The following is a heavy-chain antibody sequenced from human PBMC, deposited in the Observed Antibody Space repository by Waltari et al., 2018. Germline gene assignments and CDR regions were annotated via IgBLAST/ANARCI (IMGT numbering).Heavy chain of an antibody. V-gene: IGHV4-31*03. CDR3: ARDAGYCSSTSCPSIYGMDV. D-gene: IGHD2-2*01. J-gene: IGHJ6*02. CDR2: IYYSGST. Sequence: QVQLQESGPGLVKPSQTLSLTCTVSGGSISSGGYYWSWIRQHPGKGLEWIGYIYYSGSTYYNPSLKCRVTISVDTSKNQFSLKLSSVTAADTAVYYCARDAGYCSSTSCPSIYGMDVWGQGTTVTVSS. CDR1: GGSISSGGYY.